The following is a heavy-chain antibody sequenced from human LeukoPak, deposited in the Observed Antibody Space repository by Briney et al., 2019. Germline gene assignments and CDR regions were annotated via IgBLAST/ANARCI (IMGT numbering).Heavy chain of an antibody. CDR3: ARDDYYYYYYMDV. Sequence: PGGSLRLSCAASGFTFSSYSMNWVRQAPGKGLEWVSYISSSGSTIYYADSVKGRFTISRDNAKNSLYLQMNSLRAEDTAVYYCARDDYYYYYYMDVWGKGTTVTVSS. J-gene: IGHJ6*03. CDR1: GFTFSSYS. CDR2: ISSSGSTI. V-gene: IGHV3-48*04.